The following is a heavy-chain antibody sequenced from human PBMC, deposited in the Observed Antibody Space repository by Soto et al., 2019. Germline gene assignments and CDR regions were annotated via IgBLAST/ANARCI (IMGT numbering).Heavy chain of an antibody. CDR3: ARRGSGGYYDY. D-gene: IGHD6-19*01. V-gene: IGHV3-23*01. CDR1: GFPFSRYA. CDR2: ISGSGDST. J-gene: IGHJ4*02. Sequence: EVQLLESGGGLVQPGGSRRLSCAASGFPFSRYAMRLVRQAPGKGLEWVSAISGSGDSTYYADSVKGRFTISRDNSKNTLYLQMNSLRAEDTAVYYCARRGSGGYYDYWGQGTLVTVSS.